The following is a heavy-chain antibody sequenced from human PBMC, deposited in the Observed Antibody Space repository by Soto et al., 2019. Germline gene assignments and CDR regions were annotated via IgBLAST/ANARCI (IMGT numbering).Heavy chain of an antibody. CDR2: IYYSGST. Sequence: SETLSLTCTVSGGSISSYYWSWIRQPPGKGLEWIGYIYYSGSTNYNPSLKSRVTISVDTSKNQFSLKLSSVTAADTAVYYCARFIRGDYTQVEVFDLWGQGTMVT. V-gene: IGHV4-59*01. CDR3: ARFIRGDYTQVEVFDL. CDR1: GGSISSYY. D-gene: IGHD4-17*01. J-gene: IGHJ3*01.